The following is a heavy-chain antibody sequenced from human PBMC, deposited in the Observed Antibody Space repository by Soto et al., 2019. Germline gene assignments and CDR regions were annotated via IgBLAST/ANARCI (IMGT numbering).Heavy chain of an antibody. J-gene: IGHJ3*02. D-gene: IGHD2-2*01. CDR1: GYTFTSYA. V-gene: IGHV1-3*01. Sequence: AASVKVSCKASGYTFTSYAMHWVRQAPGQRLEWMGWINAGNGNTKYSQKFQGRVTITRDTSASTAYMELSSLRSEDTAVYYCARETLAVVLVVPAACDAFDIWGQGTMVTVSS. CDR2: INAGNGNT. CDR3: ARETLAVVLVVPAACDAFDI.